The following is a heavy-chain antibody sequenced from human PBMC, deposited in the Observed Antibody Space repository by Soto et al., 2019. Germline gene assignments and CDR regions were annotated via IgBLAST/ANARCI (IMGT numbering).Heavy chain of an antibody. CDR2: ISSSSSTI. V-gene: IGHV3-48*01. D-gene: IGHD3-10*01. CDR1: GFTFSSYS. Sequence: EVQLAESGGGLVQPGGSLRLSCAASGFTFSSYSMNWVRQAPGKGLEWVSYISSSSSTIYYADSVKGRFTISRDNAKNSLYLQMNSLRAEDTAVYYCARAAGWELPPGWGQGTLVTVSS. CDR3: ARAAGWELPPG. J-gene: IGHJ4*02.